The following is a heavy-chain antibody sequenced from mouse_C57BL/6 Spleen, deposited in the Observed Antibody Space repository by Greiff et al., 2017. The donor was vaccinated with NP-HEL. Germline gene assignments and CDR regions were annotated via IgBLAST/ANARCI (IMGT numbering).Heavy chain of an antibody. Sequence: VQLKQSGPELVKPGDSVKISCKASGYSFTGYFMNWVMQSHGKSLEWIGRINPYNGDTFYNQKFKGKATLTVDKSSSTAHMELRSLTSEDSAVYYCARDLLRWGAMDYWGQGTSVTVSS. CDR1: GYSFTGYF. CDR2: INPYNGDT. D-gene: IGHD1-1*01. V-gene: IGHV1-20*01. CDR3: ARDLLRWGAMDY. J-gene: IGHJ4*01.